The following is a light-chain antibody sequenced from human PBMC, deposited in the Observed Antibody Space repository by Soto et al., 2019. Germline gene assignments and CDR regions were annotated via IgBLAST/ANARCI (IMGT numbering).Light chain of an antibody. CDR2: VEVSGIY. Sequence: QPVLTQSSAASASLGSSVKLTCTLSSGHSGYIIAWHLQQLGQAPRYLMRVEVSGIYNKGSGVPDRFSGSSSGADRHLVISNLQSEDEADYYCETWDNDNVVFGGGTKLTVL. CDR1: SGHSGYI. V-gene: IGLV4-60*03. J-gene: IGLJ2*01. CDR3: ETWDNDNVV.